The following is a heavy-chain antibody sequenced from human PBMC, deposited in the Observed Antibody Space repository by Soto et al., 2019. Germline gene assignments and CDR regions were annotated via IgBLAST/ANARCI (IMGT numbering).Heavy chain of an antibody. D-gene: IGHD3-22*01. J-gene: IGHJ5*02. CDR3: ARDTMIVVLDNWFDP. CDR2: INHSGST. CDR1: GGSFSGYY. V-gene: IGHV4-34*01. Sequence: QVQLQQWGAGLLKPSETLSLTCAVYGGSFSGYYWSWIRQPPGKGLEWIGEINHSGSTNYNPSLKSRVTISVDTSKNQFSLKLSSVTAADTAVYYCARDTMIVVLDNWFDPWGQGTLVTVSS.